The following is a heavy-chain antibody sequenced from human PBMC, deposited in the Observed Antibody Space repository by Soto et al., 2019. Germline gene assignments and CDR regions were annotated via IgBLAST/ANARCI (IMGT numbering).Heavy chain of an antibody. V-gene: IGHV4-4*02. CDR1: GGSISSSNW. CDR3: GRGLPSLAY. CDR2: IYHSGST. Sequence: QVQLQESGPGLVKPSGTLSLTCAVSGGSISSSNWWSWVRQPPGKGLEWIGEIYHSGSTNYNPSLKGRSTKSEKKPKNQFPLKLGFVPAADPAVYYGGRGLPSLAYWGQGPLVPVPS. J-gene: IGHJ4*02.